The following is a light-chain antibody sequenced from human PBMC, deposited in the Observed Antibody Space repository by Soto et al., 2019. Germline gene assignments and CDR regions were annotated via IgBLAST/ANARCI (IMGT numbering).Light chain of an antibody. CDR1: QSVSSN. Sequence: EIVMTQSPATLSVSPGERATLSCRASQSVSSNLAWYQQKPGQAPRLLIYGASTRATGIPARFSGSGSGTEFTLTISSLQSEDCAVYYCQQYNNCPGTFGPGTKVDIK. V-gene: IGKV3-15*01. CDR3: QQYNNCPGT. J-gene: IGKJ3*01. CDR2: GAS.